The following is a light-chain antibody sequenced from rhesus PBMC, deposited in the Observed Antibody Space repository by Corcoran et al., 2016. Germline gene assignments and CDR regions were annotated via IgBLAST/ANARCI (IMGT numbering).Light chain of an antibody. J-gene: IGKJ4*01. CDR2: AAY. Sequence: DIQMTQSPSSLSASVGDRVTITCRASQTISSSLAWYQQKPGKVPKLLIYAAYSLESGVPSRFSGSGSGTDFTLTISSLQPEDFATYCCQRHNSPPLAFGGGTKVEIK. CDR1: QTISSS. V-gene: IGKV1-44*01. CDR3: QRHNSPPLA.